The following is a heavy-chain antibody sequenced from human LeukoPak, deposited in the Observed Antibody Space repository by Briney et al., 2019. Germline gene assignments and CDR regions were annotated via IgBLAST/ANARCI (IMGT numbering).Heavy chain of an antibody. D-gene: IGHD2-2*02. J-gene: IGHJ2*01. V-gene: IGHV3-20*04. CDR2: INCNGGST. Sequence: PGGSLRLSCAASGFTFDDYGMSWVRQAPGKGLEWVSGINCNGGSTGYADSVKGRFTISRDNAKNSLYLQMNSLRAEDTAVYYCAKDFSNCSSTSCYSWYFDLWGRGTLVTVSS. CDR3: AKDFSNCSSTSCYSWYFDL. CDR1: GFTFDDYG.